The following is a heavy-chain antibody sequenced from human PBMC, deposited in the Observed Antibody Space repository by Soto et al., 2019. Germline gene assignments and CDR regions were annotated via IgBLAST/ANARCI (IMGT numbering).Heavy chain of an antibody. J-gene: IGHJ6*02. Sequence: PGGSLRLSCAASGFTFSSYGMHWVRQAPGKGLEWVAVIWYDGSNKYYADSVKGRFTISRDNSKNTLNLQMKSLRAEDTAVYYYARVIGGATFGMDVWGQGTRVTVS. D-gene: IGHD1-26*01. CDR3: ARVIGGATFGMDV. V-gene: IGHV3-33*01. CDR2: IWYDGSNK. CDR1: GFTFSSYG.